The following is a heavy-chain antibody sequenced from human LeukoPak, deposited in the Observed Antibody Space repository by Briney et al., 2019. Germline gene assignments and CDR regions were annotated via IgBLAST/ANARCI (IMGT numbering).Heavy chain of an antibody. Sequence: SVKVSCKASGGTFSSYAISWVRQAPGQGLEWMGGIIPIFGTANYAQKFQGRVTITADESTSTAYMELSSLRSEDTAVYYCARGQVSSSWQAGFDPWGQGTLVTVSS. J-gene: IGHJ5*02. CDR2: IIPIFGTA. CDR1: GGTFSSYA. D-gene: IGHD6-6*01. CDR3: ARGQVSSSWQAGFDP. V-gene: IGHV1-69*13.